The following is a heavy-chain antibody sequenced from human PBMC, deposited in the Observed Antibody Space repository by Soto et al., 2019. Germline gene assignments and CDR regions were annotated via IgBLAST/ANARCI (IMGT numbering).Heavy chain of an antibody. CDR1: GYSFTSYW. D-gene: IGHD6-19*01. CDR2: IDPSDSYT. CDR3: AIIAVAGTDYYYGMDV. Sequence: GESLKISCKGSGYSFTSYWISWVRQMPGKGLEWMGRIDPSDSYTNYSPSFQGHVTISADKSISTAYLQWSSLEASDTAMYYCAIIAVAGTDYYYGMDVWGQGTTVTVSS. J-gene: IGHJ6*02. V-gene: IGHV5-10-1*01.